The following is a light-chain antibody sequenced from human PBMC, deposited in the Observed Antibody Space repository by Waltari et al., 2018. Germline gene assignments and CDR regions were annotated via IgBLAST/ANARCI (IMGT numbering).Light chain of an antibody. Sequence: WYQQHPREAPRLMNYDGSKRPSGVSNRFWGTKCGNTAALTSTGLQAEDEADYYCSSDTSSSTLLFGGGTKLTVL. J-gene: IGLJ2*01. CDR2: DGS. V-gene: IGLV2-14*02. CDR3: SSDTSSSTLL.